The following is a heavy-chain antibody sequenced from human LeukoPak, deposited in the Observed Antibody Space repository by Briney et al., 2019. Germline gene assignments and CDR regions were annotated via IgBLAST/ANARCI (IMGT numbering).Heavy chain of an antibody. V-gene: IGHV4-31*03. CDR1: GGSISSGGYY. D-gene: IGHD4-17*01. CDR3: ATHYGEIDWFDP. J-gene: IGHJ5*02. Sequence: SEPLSLTCTVSGGSISSGGYYWSWIRQHPGKGLEWIGYIYYSGSSYYNPSLKSRVTISVDTSKNQFSLKLSSVTAADTAVYYCATHYGEIDWFDPWGQGTLVTVSS. CDR2: IYYSGSS.